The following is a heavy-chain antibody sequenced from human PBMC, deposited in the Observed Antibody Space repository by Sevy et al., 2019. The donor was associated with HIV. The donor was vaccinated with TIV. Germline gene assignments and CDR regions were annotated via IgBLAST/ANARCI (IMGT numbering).Heavy chain of an antibody. J-gene: IGHJ4*02. CDR3: AKDKAFRFLDYLPSNYYVDY. V-gene: IGHV3-23*01. CDR2: ITNTGGDT. Sequence: GGSLRLSCAASGFTFTDYAMSWVRQAPGKGLEWISTITNTGGDTYYADSVRGRFTISRDNSKNTLHLQMNSLRAEDTAVYYCAKDKAFRFLDYLPSNYYVDYWGQGTLVTVSS. CDR1: GFTFTDYA. D-gene: IGHD3-3*01.